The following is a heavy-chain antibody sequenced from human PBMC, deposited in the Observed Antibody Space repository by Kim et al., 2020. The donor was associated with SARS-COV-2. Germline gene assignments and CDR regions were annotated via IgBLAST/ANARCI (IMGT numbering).Heavy chain of an antibody. Sequence: SETLSLTCSVSGGSTSSSSHFWGWIRQPPGKGLEWIGHSFYSGRTYYNPSLESRLTISVDTSKNQFSLRLTSLTAADTAVYYCARAYSGNFYGVDYWGHGTLVTVSS. CDR3: ARAYSGNFYGVDY. CDR2: SFYSGRT. CDR1: GGSTSSSSHF. D-gene: IGHD5-12*01. J-gene: IGHJ4*01. V-gene: IGHV4-39*01.